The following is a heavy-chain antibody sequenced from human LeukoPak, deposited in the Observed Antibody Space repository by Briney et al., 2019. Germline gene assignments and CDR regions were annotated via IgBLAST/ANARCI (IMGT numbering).Heavy chain of an antibody. V-gene: IGHV3-30*18. D-gene: IGHD5-12*01. CDR2: ISYDGSNK. J-gene: IGHJ4*02. Sequence: GGSLRLSCAASGFTFSSYGMHWVRQAPGKGLEWVAVISYDGSNKYYADSVKGRFTISRDNSKNTLYLQMNSLRAEDTAVYYCAKVIYSGYNDYWGQGTLVTVSS. CDR3: AKVIYSGYNDY. CDR1: GFTFSSYG.